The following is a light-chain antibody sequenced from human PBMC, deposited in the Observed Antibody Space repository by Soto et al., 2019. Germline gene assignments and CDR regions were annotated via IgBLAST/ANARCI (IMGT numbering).Light chain of an antibody. Sequence: QPVLTQSPSASASLGASVKLTCTLSSGHSSYAIAWHQQQPEKGPRYLMKLNSDGSHGKGDGIPDRFSGPSSGAERYLTSSRHHSVEGGDNDCRTWATAIVLFGGG. CDR2: LNSDGSH. V-gene: IGLV4-69*01. J-gene: IGLJ2*01. CDR3: RTWATAIVL. CDR1: SGHSSYA.